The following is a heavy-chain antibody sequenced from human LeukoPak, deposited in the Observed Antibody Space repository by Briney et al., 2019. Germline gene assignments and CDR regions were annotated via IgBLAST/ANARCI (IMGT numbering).Heavy chain of an antibody. CDR2: IKSNTEGGTT. V-gene: IGHV3-15*01. J-gene: IGHJ4*02. Sequence: GGSLRLSCAASGFTFSNAWMSWVRQAPGQGLEWVGRIKSNTEGGTTDYAAPVKGRFTISRDDSKNTLYLQMSSLKTGDTAVCFCTTEYYYDSSGDYTLFDTWGQGTLGSASS. D-gene: IGHD3-22*01. CDR1: GFTFSNAW. CDR3: TTEYYYDSSGDYTLFDT.